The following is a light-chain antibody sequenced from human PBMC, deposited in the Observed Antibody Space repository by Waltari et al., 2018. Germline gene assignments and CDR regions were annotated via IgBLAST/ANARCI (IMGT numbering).Light chain of an antibody. J-gene: IGKJ1*01. CDR3: QQYNGR. CDR2: KAS. Sequence: DIQMTQSPSPLSASVGDRVTITCRASQSISNLLAWYQQKPGKAPKYLISKASNLESGVPSRFSGSGSGTEFTLTISSLQPDDFASYYCQQYNGRFGQGTKVEMK. V-gene: IGKV1-5*03. CDR1: QSISNL.